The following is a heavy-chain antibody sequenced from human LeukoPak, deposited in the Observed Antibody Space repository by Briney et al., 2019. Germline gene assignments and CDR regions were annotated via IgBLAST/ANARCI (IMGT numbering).Heavy chain of an antibody. J-gene: IGHJ4*02. D-gene: IGHD5-18*01. Sequence: GRTLRISCPASAFTFTISEMSCVPQGPGVGLKRQSSITSSGSTIYYADSVKGRFTISRDNAKNSLYLQMNSLRGEDTAVYYCARGSGYLIDYWGQGALFTVSS. CDR2: ITSSGSTI. CDR3: ARGSGYLIDY. V-gene: IGHV3-48*03. CDR1: AFTFTISE.